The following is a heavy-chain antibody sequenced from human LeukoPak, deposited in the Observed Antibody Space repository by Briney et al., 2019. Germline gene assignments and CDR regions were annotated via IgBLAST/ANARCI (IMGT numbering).Heavy chain of an antibody. V-gene: IGHV4-59*12. J-gene: IGHJ4*02. CDR3: ARVGFWSGYYPY. D-gene: IGHD3-3*01. CDR2: IYYSGNT. CDR1: GVSISSYY. Sequence: SETLSLTCTVSGVSISSYYWSWIRQPPGKGLEWIGYIYYSGNTNYSPSLKSRVTTSVDTSKNQFSLKLSSVTAADTAVYYCARVGFWSGYYPYWGQGTLVTVSS.